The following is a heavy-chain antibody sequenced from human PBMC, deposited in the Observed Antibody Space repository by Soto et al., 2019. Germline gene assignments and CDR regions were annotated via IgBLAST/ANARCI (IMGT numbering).Heavy chain of an antibody. D-gene: IGHD3-16*02. CDR3: ARGIWGSHRYYFDN. J-gene: IGHJ4*02. Sequence: QVHLVQSGAEVEKPGASVKVSCKASGYTFTNYAMQWVRQAPGQRLEWMGWINSGDANTKYSQRFQGRVTFSRDTSASTVYMELSSLTSEDTAVYYCARGIWGSHRYYFDNWGQGTLVTVSS. CDR1: GYTFTNYA. V-gene: IGHV1-3*01. CDR2: INSGDANT.